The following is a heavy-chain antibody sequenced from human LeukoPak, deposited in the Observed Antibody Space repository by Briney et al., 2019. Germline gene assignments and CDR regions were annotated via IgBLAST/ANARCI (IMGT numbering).Heavy chain of an antibody. D-gene: IGHD2-15*01. CDR2: ISLSAEIT. V-gene: IGHV3-23*01. J-gene: IGHJ4*02. Sequence: GGCLRLSCAASGFIFSDYAMSWVRQAPGKGLECVSAISLSAEITLYIDSVRGRFTISRDNSKNTVYLQMNSLRADDTALYYCAKYTLPRGGSLGDYWGQGTLVTVSS. CDR3: AKYTLPRGGSLGDY. CDR1: GFIFSDYA.